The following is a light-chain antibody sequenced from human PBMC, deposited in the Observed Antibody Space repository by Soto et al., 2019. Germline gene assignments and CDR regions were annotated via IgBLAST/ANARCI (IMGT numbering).Light chain of an antibody. Sequence: DIVMTQSPDSLAVSLGERATINCRSSQCVLYSSNNKNYLAWYQQKAGQPPKLLIYWASTRESGVPDRFSGSGSGTDFTLTISSLQAADVAVYYCQQYFGTPLTFGGGTKVEIK. CDR2: WAS. V-gene: IGKV4-1*01. J-gene: IGKJ4*01. CDR1: QCVLYSSNNKNY. CDR3: QQYFGTPLT.